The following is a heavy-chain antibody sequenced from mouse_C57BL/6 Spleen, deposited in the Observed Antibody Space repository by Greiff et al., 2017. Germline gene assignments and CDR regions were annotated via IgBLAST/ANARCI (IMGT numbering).Heavy chain of an antibody. CDR3: ARAYDYDGDYFDY. CDR2: IYIGNGYT. Sequence: EVQLQQSGAELVRPGSSVKMSCKTSGYTFTSYGINWVKQRPGQGLEWIGYIYIGNGYTEYTEKFKGKATLTSDPSSSTAYMQLSSLTSEDSAIYFCARAYDYDGDYFDYWGQGTTLTVSS. CDR1: GYTFTSYG. J-gene: IGHJ2*01. V-gene: IGHV1-58*01. D-gene: IGHD2-4*01.